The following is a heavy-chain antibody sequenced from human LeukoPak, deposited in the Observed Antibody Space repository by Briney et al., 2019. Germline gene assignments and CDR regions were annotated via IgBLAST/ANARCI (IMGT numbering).Heavy chain of an antibody. D-gene: IGHD2-2*01. CDR3: APQGYCTSTSCVMAY. CDR2: ICDDHGST. J-gene: IGHJ4*02. Sequence: GGSLRLSCAASGSTFSSYVMSWVRQAPGKGVEWVSTICDDHGSTLCADSVKGRFTISRDNSKNTLYLQMNSLRAEDTAVYYCAPQGYCTSTSCVMAYWGQGTLVTVSS. V-gene: IGHV3-23*01. CDR1: GSTFSSYV.